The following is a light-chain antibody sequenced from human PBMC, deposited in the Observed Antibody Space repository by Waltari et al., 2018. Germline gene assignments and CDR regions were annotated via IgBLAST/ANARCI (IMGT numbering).Light chain of an antibody. CDR2: DNN. Sequence: QSVLTQPPSVSAAPGQKVTISCSGSSSNIGNYFVSWYHQLPGATPKLLIYDNNKRPSGIPDRFAASKSGTSAILDITALQIGDEADYYCATWDNSLTAVVFGGGTKLTVL. CDR3: ATWDNSLTAVV. V-gene: IGLV1-51*01. CDR1: SSNIGNYF. J-gene: IGLJ2*01.